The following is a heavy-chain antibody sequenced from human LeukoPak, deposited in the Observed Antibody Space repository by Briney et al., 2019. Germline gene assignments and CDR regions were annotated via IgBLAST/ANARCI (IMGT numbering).Heavy chain of an antibody. V-gene: IGHV1-69*04. Sequence: SVKVSCKASGGTFGSYAISWVRQAPGQGLEWMGRIIPILGIANYAQKFQGRVTITADKSTSTAYMELSSLRSEDTAVCYCARWGLGYCSGGSCYGPLDYFDYWGQGTLVTVSS. CDR3: ARWGLGYCSGGSCYGPLDYFDY. D-gene: IGHD2-15*01. J-gene: IGHJ4*02. CDR1: GGTFGSYA. CDR2: IIPILGIA.